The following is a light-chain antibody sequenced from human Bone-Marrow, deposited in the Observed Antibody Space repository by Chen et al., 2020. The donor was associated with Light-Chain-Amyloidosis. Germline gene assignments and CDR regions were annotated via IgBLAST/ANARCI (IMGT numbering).Light chain of an antibody. V-gene: IGLV3-25*03. J-gene: IGLJ2*01. CDR1: DLPTKY. CDR3: QSADSSGTYEVI. CDR2: RDT. Sequence: SYELTQPPSVSVSPGQTARITCSGDDLPTKYALWYQQKPGQAPVLVIHRDTERPSGISERFSGSRSGTTATLTISGVQAEDEADYHCQSADSSGTYEVIVGGGTKLTVL.